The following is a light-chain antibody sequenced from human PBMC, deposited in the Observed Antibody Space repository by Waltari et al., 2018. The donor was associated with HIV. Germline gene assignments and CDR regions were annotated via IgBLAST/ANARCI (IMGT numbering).Light chain of an antibody. CDR3: QQYYTTLPRT. J-gene: IGKJ4*01. Sequence: DIVMTQSPDSLAVSLGERATINCKSSQSLLFSSNNKNYLAWYQQKPGQTPKLLIYWASTRESVVPDRFSGSGSGTDFTLTISSLQAEDVAVYYCQQYYTTLPRTFGGGTKVEIK. V-gene: IGKV4-1*01. CDR2: WAS. CDR1: QSLLFSSNNKNY.